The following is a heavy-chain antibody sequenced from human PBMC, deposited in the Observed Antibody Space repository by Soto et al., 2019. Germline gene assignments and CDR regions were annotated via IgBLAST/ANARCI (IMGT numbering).Heavy chain of an antibody. J-gene: IGHJ4*02. CDR1: ERTLHRYA. Sequence: QVQLVQSGAEVKKPGSSVKVACKASERTLHRYAISWVRQAPGRGPEWMGVIIPTSGVAAHAQKFQGRVTPSADESANTVYMELSNLRSEDTAVYYCATNIYVGSGNYFIFEYWAQGAPVTVSS. D-gene: IGHD3-22*01. CDR3: ATNIYVGSGNYFIFEY. V-gene: IGHV1-69*01. CDR2: IIPTSGVA.